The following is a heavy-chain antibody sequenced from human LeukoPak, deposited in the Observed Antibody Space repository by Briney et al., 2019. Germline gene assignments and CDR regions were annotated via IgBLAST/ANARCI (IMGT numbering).Heavy chain of an antibody. CDR2: MNPNSGNT. CDR3: ARGGVSGRYFDWLFPGDPSDY. CDR1: GYTFTSYD. J-gene: IGHJ4*02. D-gene: IGHD3-9*01. V-gene: IGHV1-8*01. Sequence: ASVKLSCKASGYTFTSYDINWVRQATGQGLEWMGWMNPNSGNTGYAQKFQGRVTMTRNTSISTAYMELSSLRTEDTAVYYCARGGVSGRYFDWLFPGDPSDYWGQGTLVTVSS.